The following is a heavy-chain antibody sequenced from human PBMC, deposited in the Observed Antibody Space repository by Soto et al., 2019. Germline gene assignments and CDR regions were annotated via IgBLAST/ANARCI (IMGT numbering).Heavy chain of an antibody. CDR1: GFTFSSYW. J-gene: IGHJ3*02. Sequence: PRWSLRPSCSASGFTFSSYWMHWFRQAPGKGLVWVSRINSDGSSTSYADSVKGRFTISRDNAKNTLYLQMNSLRAEDTAVYYCRTYDFWSGAAFDIWGQGTMVTVSS. V-gene: IGHV3-74*01. CDR3: RTYDFWSGAAFDI. CDR2: INSDGSST. D-gene: IGHD3-3*01.